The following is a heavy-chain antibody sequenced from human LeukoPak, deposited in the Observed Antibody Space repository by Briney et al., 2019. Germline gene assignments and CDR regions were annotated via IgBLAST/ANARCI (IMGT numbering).Heavy chain of an antibody. CDR3: ARAVYSSSPELFDY. D-gene: IGHD6-6*01. CDR2: MNPNSGNT. J-gene: IGHJ4*02. CDR1: GYTFTSYD. Sequence: ASVKVSCKASGYTFTSYDINWVRQATGQGLECMGWMNPNSGNTGCAQKCQGRVTMTRNTSISTAYMELSSLRSEDTAVYYWARAVYSSSPELFDYWGQGTLVTVSS. V-gene: IGHV1-8*01.